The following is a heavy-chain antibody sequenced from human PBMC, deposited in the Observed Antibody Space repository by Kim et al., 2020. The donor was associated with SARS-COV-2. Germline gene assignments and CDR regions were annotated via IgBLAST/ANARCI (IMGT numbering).Heavy chain of an antibody. CDR2: IDPSDSYT. J-gene: IGHJ6*02. Sequence: GESLKISCKGSGYSFTSYWISWVRQMPGKGLEWMGRIDPSDSYTNYSPSFQGHVTISADKSISTAYLQWSSLKASDTAMYYCARATGYFDWLKGYGMDVWGQGTTVTVSS. CDR3: ARATGYFDWLKGYGMDV. V-gene: IGHV5-10-1*01. D-gene: IGHD3-9*01. CDR1: GYSFTSYW.